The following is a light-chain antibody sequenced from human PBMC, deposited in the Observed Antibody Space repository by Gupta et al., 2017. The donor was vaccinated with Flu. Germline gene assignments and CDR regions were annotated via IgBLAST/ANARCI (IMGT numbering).Light chain of an antibody. Sequence: SPSALSASVGDRVTITCQASQDISKQLNWYQQKPGKAPRLLIYDASNLETGVPSRFSGSRSGTDFSFTISSLQAEDMGTYYCQQDEGLPTFGQGTKVEVK. CDR1: QDISKQ. CDR2: DAS. V-gene: IGKV1-33*01. CDR3: QQDEGLPT. J-gene: IGKJ1*01.